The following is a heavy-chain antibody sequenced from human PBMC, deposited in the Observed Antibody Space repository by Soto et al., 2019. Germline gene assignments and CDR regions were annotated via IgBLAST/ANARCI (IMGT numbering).Heavy chain of an antibody. CDR1: GDSIGNFY. CDR2: LSASGRT. CDR3: ARGMGRYFDI. V-gene: IGHV4-4*07. D-gene: IGHD2-8*01. Sequence: SETLSLTCAISGDSIGNFYWSWIRQPAGKGLESLGRLSASGRTNYSPSLQSRVTMSLDRSKNRFSLRLTSVSAADTAVYFCARGMGRYFDIWGRGTLVTVSS. J-gene: IGHJ2*01.